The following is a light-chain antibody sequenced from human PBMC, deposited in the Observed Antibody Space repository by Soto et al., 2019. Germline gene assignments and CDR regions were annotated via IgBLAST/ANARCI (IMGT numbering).Light chain of an antibody. J-gene: IGKJ5*01. CDR2: GVS. CDR3: QQYGNSAIT. V-gene: IGKV3-20*01. CDR1: QSVSSTY. Sequence: ELVFTPSPGTLPFSPGDRATLSCRASQSVSSTYLAWYQQKPGQAPRLLIYGVSTRATGIADRFSGSGSGTDFTLTISRLEPEDFAVYYCQQYGNSAITFGQGTRLEI.